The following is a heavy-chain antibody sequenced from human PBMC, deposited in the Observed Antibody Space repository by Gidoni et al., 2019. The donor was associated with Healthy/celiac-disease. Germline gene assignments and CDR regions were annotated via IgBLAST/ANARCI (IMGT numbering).Heavy chain of an antibody. CDR1: GFTFSSYA. Sequence: EVQLVESGGGLVQPGGSLRLSCSAPGFTFSSYAMHWVRQAPGKGLEYVSAISSNGGSTYYADSVKGRFTISRDNSKNTLYLQMSSLRAEDTAVYYCVKGRYSSSWLDWGQGTLVTVSS. J-gene: IGHJ4*02. CDR3: VKGRYSSSWLD. CDR2: ISSNGGST. D-gene: IGHD6-13*01. V-gene: IGHV3-64D*08.